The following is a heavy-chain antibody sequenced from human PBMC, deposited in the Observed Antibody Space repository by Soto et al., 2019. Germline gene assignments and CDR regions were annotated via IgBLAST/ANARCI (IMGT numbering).Heavy chain of an antibody. V-gene: IGHV3-48*03. J-gene: IGHJ4*02. CDR3: ARVLRPYYDILTGSDY. Sequence: LRLSCAASGFTFSSYEMNWVRQAPGKGLEWVSYISSSGSAIYYADSVKGRFTISRDNAKNSLYLQMNSLRAEDTAVYYCARVLRPYYDILTGSDYWGQGTLVTV. CDR1: GFTFSSYE. D-gene: IGHD3-9*01. CDR2: ISSSGSAI.